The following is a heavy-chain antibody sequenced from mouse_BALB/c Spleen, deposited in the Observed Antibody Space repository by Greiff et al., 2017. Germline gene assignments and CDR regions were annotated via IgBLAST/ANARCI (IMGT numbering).Heavy chain of an antibody. CDR1: GYTFTSYW. J-gene: IGHJ2*01. D-gene: IGHD4-1*01. Sequence: VQLQQSGAELAKPGASVKMSCKASGYTFTSYWMHWVKPRPGQGLEWIGYINPSTGYTEYNQKFKDKATLTADKSSSTAYMQLSSLISEDSAVYYCARRGSNWDDFDYWGQGTTLTVSS. V-gene: IGHV1-7*01. CDR3: ARRGSNWDDFDY. CDR2: INPSTGYT.